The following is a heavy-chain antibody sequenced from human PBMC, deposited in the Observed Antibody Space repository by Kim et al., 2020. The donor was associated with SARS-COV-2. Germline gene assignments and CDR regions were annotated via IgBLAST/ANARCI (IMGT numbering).Heavy chain of an antibody. V-gene: IGHV4-59*01. CDR3: ARVGPRVAFDI. D-gene: IGHD1-26*01. Sequence: THNPALKSRVTISVDTSKNQFSLKLSSVTAADTAVYYCARVGPRVAFDIWGQGTMVTVSS. J-gene: IGHJ3*02.